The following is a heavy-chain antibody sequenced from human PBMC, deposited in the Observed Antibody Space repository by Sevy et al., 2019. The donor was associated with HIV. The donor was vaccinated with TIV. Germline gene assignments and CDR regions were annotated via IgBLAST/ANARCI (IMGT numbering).Heavy chain of an antibody. J-gene: IGHJ6*02. D-gene: IGHD1-26*01. CDR2: ISSSSSYI. Sequence: GGSLRLSCAASGFTFSSYSMNWVRQAPGKGLEWVSSISSSSSYIYYADSVKGRFTISRDNAKNSLYLQMNSLRAEDTAVYYCASLGGSGDYHGMDVWGQGTTVTVSS. CDR1: GFTFSSYS. V-gene: IGHV3-21*01. CDR3: ASLGGSGDYHGMDV.